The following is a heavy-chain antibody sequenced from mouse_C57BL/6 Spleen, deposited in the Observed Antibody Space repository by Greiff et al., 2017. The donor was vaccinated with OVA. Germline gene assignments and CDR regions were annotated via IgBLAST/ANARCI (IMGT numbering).Heavy chain of an antibody. CDR1: GYAFSSSW. J-gene: IGHJ2*01. CDR2: IYPGDGDT. D-gene: IGHD2-4*01. Sequence: VQLQESGPELVKPGASVKISCKASGYAFSSSWMNWVKQRPGKGLGWIGRIYPGDGDTNYNGKFKGKATLTADKSSSTAYMQLSSLTSEDSAVYFCARSGYDYDYFDYWGQGTTLTVSS. V-gene: IGHV1-82*01. CDR3: ARSGYDYDYFDY.